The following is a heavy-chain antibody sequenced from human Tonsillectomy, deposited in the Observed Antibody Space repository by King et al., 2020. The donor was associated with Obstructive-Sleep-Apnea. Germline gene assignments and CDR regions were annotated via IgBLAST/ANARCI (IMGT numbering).Heavy chain of an antibody. J-gene: IGHJ4*02. CDR3: LRNFDY. Sequence: VQLQQWGAGLLKPSETLSLTCAVYGGSFSGYYWSWIRQPPGKGLEWIGDISHSGSANYNPSLKSRVTISVDTSKSQFSLKLNSVTAADTAVYYCLRNFDYWGQGTLVTVSS. CDR1: GGSFSGYY. CDR2: ISHSGSA. V-gene: IGHV4-34*01.